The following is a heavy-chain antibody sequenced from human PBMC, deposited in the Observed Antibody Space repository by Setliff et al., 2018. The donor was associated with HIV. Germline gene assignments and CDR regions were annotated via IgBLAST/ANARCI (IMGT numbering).Heavy chain of an antibody. CDR3: AREGGTDRYFDY. V-gene: IGHV4-4*07. Sequence: SETLSLTCNVSGASISSNYWSWIRQAAGKGLEWVGRPHISGNSNYSPSLKSRVNMSIDTSKNQSSLKVLSVTAADTAVYYCAREGGTDRYFDYWGPGTPVTVSS. J-gene: IGHJ4*02. CDR2: PHISGNS. CDR1: GASISSNY. D-gene: IGHD3-16*01.